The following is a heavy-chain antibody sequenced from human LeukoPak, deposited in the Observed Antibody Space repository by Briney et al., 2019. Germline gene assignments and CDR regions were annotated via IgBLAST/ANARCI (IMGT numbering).Heavy chain of an antibody. CDR1: GFTFSSYA. V-gene: IGHV3-23*01. D-gene: IGHD3-3*01. CDR2: ISGSGGST. CDR3: AKDGSITIFGVVHYYYYMDV. Sequence: GGSLRLSCAASGFTFSSYAMSWARQAPGKGLEWVSAISGSGGSTYYADSVKGRFTISRDNSKNTLYLQMNSLRAEDTAVYYCAKDGSITIFGVVHYYYYMDVWGKGTTVTVSS. J-gene: IGHJ6*03.